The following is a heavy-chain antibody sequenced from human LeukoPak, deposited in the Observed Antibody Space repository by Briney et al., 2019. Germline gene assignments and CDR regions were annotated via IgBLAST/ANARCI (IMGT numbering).Heavy chain of an antibody. CDR2: IKSKTDGGTT. J-gene: IGHJ6*03. CDR3: ARGYCSSTSCTTYYYYMDV. D-gene: IGHD2-2*01. Sequence: PGGSLRLSCAASGFTFSNAWMSWVRQAPGRGLEWVGRIKSKTDGGTTDYAAPVKGRFTISRDNSKNTLYLQMNSLRAEDTAVYYCARGYCSSTSCTTYYYYMDVWGKGTTVTVSS. V-gene: IGHV3-15*01. CDR1: GFTFSNAW.